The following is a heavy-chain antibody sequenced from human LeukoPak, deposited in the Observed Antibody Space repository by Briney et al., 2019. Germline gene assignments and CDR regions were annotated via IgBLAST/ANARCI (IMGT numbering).Heavy chain of an antibody. CDR2: ILGGAGST. V-gene: IGHV3-23*01. D-gene: IGHD2-15*01. J-gene: IGHJ4*02. Sequence: PGGTLRLSCVTTGFSFSSDGMSWVRKAPGRELEWVSGILGGAGSTYYADSVKGRFTISRDNAKNTLYLHMNSLRADDTAVYYCARGGSCSGGNCKYTRKEIGYWGQGTLVTVSP. CDR3: ARGGSCSGGNCKYTRKEIGY. CDR1: GFSFSSDG.